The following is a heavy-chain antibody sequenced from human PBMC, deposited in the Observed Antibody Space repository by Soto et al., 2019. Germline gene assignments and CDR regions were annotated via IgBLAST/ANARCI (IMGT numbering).Heavy chain of an antibody. CDR1: GGSIISGGYS. V-gene: IGHV4-30-2*01. D-gene: IGHD4-17*01. CDR3: ARAHYGDYGYGMDV. Sequence: QLQLQESGSGLVKPSQTLSLTCAVSGGSIISGGYSWSWIRQPPGKGLEWIGYIYHSRSTYYNPSLKSRVTISVDRSKNQFSLKLSSVTAADTAVYYCARAHYGDYGYGMDVWGQGTTVSVSS. J-gene: IGHJ6*02. CDR2: IYHSRST.